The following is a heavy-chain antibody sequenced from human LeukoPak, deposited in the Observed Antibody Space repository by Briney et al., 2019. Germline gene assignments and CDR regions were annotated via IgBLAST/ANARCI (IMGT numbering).Heavy chain of an antibody. V-gene: IGHV1-18*01. D-gene: IGHD1-26*01. Sequence: ASVKVSCKASGYTFTSYGISWVRQAPGQGLAWMGWISAYNGNTNYAQKLQGRVTMTTDTSTSTAYMELRSLRSDDTAVYYCARVADPYSGSYFDYWGQGTLVTVSS. CDR2: ISAYNGNT. CDR1: GYTFTSYG. J-gene: IGHJ4*02. CDR3: ARVADPYSGSYFDY.